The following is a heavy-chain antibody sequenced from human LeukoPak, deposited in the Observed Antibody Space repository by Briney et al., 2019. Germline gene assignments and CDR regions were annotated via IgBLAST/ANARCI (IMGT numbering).Heavy chain of an antibody. V-gene: IGHV3-30-3*01. Sequence: PGRSLRLSCAASGFTFSSYAMHWVRQAPGKGLEWVAVVSFDGDNKYYADSVKGRFTISRDDAKNSLDLQMNSLRAEDTAVYYCAIDRYSSGWYTFDYWGQGTLVTVSS. CDR1: GFTFSSYA. CDR2: VSFDGDNK. D-gene: IGHD6-19*01. CDR3: AIDRYSSGWYTFDY. J-gene: IGHJ4*02.